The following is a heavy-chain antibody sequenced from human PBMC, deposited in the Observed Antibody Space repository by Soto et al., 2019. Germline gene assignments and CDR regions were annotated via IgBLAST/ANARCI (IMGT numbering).Heavy chain of an antibody. D-gene: IGHD1-20*01. CDR1: GGTFSSYT. Sequence: QVQLVQSGAEVKKPGSSVKVSCKASGGTFSSYTISWVRQAPGQGLEWMGRIIPILGIANYAQKFQGRVTITADKSTSTAYMELSSLSSEDTAVYYCARARAEGITGTTPLFDPWGQGTLVTVSS. CDR3: ARARAEGITGTTPLFDP. CDR2: IIPILGIA. J-gene: IGHJ5*02. V-gene: IGHV1-69*02.